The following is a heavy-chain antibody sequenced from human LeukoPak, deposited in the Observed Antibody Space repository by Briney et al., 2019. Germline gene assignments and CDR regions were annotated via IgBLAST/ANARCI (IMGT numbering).Heavy chain of an antibody. Sequence: GGSLRLCCAASGFTFSSYAMSWVRQATGKGLEWVSAISGSGGSTYYADSVKGRFTISRDNSKNTLYPQMNSLRAEDTAVYYCAKDGSSFVWWGQGTLVTVSS. V-gene: IGHV3-23*01. CDR3: AKDGSSFVW. CDR2: ISGSGGST. CDR1: GFTFSSYA. J-gene: IGHJ4*02. D-gene: IGHD6-13*01.